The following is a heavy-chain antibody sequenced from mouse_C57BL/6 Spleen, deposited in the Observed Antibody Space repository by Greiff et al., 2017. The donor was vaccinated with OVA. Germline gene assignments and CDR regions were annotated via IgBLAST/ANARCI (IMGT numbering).Heavy chain of an antibody. D-gene: IGHD1-1*01. CDR3: ARKAYGPYYFDD. CDR2: IYPSDSET. Sequence: QVQLQQPGAELVRPGSSVKLSCKASGYTFTSYWMDWVKQRPGQGLEWIGNIYPSDSETHYNQKFKDKATLTVDKSSSTAYMQLSSLTSEDSAVYYCARKAYGPYYFDDWGQGTTLTVSS. V-gene: IGHV1-61*01. CDR1: GYTFTSYW. J-gene: IGHJ2*01.